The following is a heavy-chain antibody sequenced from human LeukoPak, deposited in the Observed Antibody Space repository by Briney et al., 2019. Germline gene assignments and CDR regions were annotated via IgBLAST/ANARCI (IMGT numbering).Heavy chain of an antibody. J-gene: IGHJ4*02. V-gene: IGHV3-48*03. CDR3: ARDRSGSSPFDY. CDR2: ISSSGSTI. D-gene: IGHD1-26*01. CDR1: GFTFSSYE. Sequence: GGSLRLSCAASGFTFSSYEMNWVRQAPGKGLEWASYISSSGSTIYYADSVKGRFTISRDNAKNSLYLQMNSLRAEDTAVYYCARDRSGSSPFDYWGQGTLVTVSS.